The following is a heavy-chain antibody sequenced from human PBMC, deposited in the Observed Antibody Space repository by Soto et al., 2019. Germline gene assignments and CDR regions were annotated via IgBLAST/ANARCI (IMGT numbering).Heavy chain of an antibody. CDR2: IYYSGST. CDR3: ASPKIAFYNWFDP. CDR1: GGSINWSPDY. D-gene: IGHD3-3*02. V-gene: IGHV4-39*01. Sequence: SETLSLTCTVSGGSINWSPDYWGWIRQPPGKGLEWIGSIYYSGSTYYNPSLKSRVTISVDTSKNQFSLKLSSVTAADTAVYYCASPKIAFYNWFDPWGQGTLVTVSS. J-gene: IGHJ5*02.